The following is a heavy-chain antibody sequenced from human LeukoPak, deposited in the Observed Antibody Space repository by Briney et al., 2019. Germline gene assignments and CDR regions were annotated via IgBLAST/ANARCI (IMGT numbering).Heavy chain of an antibody. CDR1: GGSISSYY. Sequence: SETLSLTCTVSGGSISSYYWSWIRQPAGKGLEWIGRIYTSGSTNYNPSLESRVTMSVDTSKNQFSLKLSSVTAADTAVYYCARQYCSSTSCYGGIWDYWGQGTLVTVSS. CDR2: IYTSGST. V-gene: IGHV4-4*07. CDR3: ARQYCSSTSCYGGIWDY. D-gene: IGHD2-2*01. J-gene: IGHJ4*02.